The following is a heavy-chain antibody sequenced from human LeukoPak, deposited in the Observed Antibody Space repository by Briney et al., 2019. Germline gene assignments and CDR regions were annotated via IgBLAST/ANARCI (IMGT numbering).Heavy chain of an antibody. Sequence: GESLKISCKGSGYSFTSYWIGWVRQMPGKGLEWMGIIYPGDSDTRYSPSFQGQVTISADKSISTAYLQWSSLKASDTAMYYCARLSIAAAGPTQFRYYYYYMDVWGKGTTVTISS. CDR2: IYPGDSDT. V-gene: IGHV5-51*01. J-gene: IGHJ6*03. D-gene: IGHD6-13*01. CDR3: ARLSIAAAGPTQFRYYYYYMDV. CDR1: GYSFTSYW.